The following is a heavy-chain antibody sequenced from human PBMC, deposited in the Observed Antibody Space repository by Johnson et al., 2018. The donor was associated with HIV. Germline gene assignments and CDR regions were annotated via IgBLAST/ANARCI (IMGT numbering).Heavy chain of an antibody. CDR3: AKSPGKDHGGNSGGFDI. CDR2: ISYDGKNK. D-gene: IGHD4/OR15-4a*01. CDR1: GFTFNNYG. V-gene: IGHV3-30*18. Sequence: QVQLVESGGGVVQPGRSLRLSCAASGFTFNNYGMHWVRQAPGKGLEWVAVISYDGKNKYFGDSVKGRFTISRDNSKNTLYLQMNSLRVEDTAVYYCAKSPGKDHGGNSGGFDIWGQGTMVTVSS. J-gene: IGHJ3*02.